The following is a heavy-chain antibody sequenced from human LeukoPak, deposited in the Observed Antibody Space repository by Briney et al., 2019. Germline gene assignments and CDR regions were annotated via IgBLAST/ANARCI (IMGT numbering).Heavy chain of an antibody. V-gene: IGHV1-3*01. CDR2: INAGNGNT. J-gene: IGHJ4*02. D-gene: IGHD2-15*01. CDR3: ARSRVPAGKYCSGGSCYGGFDY. Sequence: ASVKVSCKASGYTFISYAMHWVRQAPGQRVEWMGWINAGNGNTKYSQKFQGRVTITRDTSASTAYMELSSLRSEDTAVYYCARSRVPAGKYCSGGSCYGGFDYWGQGTLVTVSS. CDR1: GYTFISYA.